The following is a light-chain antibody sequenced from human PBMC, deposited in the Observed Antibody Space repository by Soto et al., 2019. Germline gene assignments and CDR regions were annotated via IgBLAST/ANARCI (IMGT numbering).Light chain of an antibody. V-gene: IGKV3-15*01. CDR3: QQYNKWPLT. Sequence: EIVMTQSPATLSVSPGERATLSSRASQSVSNNLAWYQQKPGQAPRLLIYFASTRATGIPARFSGSGSGTEFTLTISSLQSEDFAVYYCQQYNKWPLTFGGGTKVETK. CDR1: QSVSNN. CDR2: FAS. J-gene: IGKJ4*01.